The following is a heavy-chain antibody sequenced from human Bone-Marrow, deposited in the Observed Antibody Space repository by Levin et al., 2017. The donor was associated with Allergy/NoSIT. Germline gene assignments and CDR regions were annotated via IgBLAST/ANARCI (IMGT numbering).Heavy chain of an antibody. D-gene: IGHD2-21*02. V-gene: IGHV4-34*01. CDR1: GGSFSGYY. CDR3: ARGKGSMVTAAMDV. J-gene: IGHJ6*04. CDR2: INHSGST. Sequence: GSLRLSCAVYGGSFSGYYWSWIRQPPGKGLEWIGEINHSGSTNYNPSLKSRVTISVDTSKNQFSLKLSSVTAADTAVYYCARGKGSMVTAAMDVWGKGTTVTVSS.